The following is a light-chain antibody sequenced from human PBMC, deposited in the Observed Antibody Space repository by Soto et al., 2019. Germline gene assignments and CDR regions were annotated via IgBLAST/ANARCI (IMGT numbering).Light chain of an antibody. CDR1: QSVSSN. CDR3: QQYNNWPYT. CDR2: GAS. J-gene: IGKJ2*01. V-gene: IGKV3D-15*01. Sequence: EIVMTQSPATLSVSPGERATLSCRASQSVSSNLAWYQQKPGQAPRLLIYGASIRATGIPARFSGSGSGRGFTLTISSLQSEDFAVYYCQQYNNWPYTFGQGTKLEIK.